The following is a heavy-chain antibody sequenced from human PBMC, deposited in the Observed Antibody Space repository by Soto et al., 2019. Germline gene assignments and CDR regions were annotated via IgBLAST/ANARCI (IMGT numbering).Heavy chain of an antibody. Sequence: QITLKESGPTLVKPTQTLTLTCTFSGFSLTTRGVGVGWIRQPPGKALECLALIYWDDDKRYSPSLQSRLSTTKXTXTNQVVLTMTNVDPVATATYYCAHIPNYYQYDWFDPWGQGTLVSVSS. D-gene: IGHD3-16*01. J-gene: IGHJ5*02. CDR3: AHIPNYYQYDWFDP. CDR1: GFSLTTRGVG. V-gene: IGHV2-5*02. CDR2: IYWDDDK.